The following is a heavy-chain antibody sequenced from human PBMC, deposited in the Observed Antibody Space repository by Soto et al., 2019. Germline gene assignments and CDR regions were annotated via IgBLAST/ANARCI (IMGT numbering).Heavy chain of an antibody. D-gene: IGHD6-13*01. CDR1: GGTFSRYA. V-gene: IGHV1-69*13. CDR3: AREQPIAAAGGDNWFDP. J-gene: IGHJ5*02. Sequence: SVKVSCKASGGTFSRYAINWVRQAPGQGLEWMGGIIPIFGRANYAQKFQGRVTITADESTSTAHMEVSSLRSEDTAVYYCAREQPIAAAGGDNWFDPWGQGTLVPVYS. CDR2: IIPIFGRA.